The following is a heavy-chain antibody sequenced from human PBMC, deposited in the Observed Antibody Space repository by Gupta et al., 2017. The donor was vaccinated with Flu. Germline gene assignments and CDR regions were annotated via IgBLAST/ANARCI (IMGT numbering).Heavy chain of an antibody. CDR1: A. D-gene: IGHD6-13*01. J-gene: IGHJ4*02. V-gene: IGHV3-23*01. CDR3: ALPLAAAGYSLDS. CDR2: ISGASGTT. Sequence: AMSWVRQAPGKGLEWVSYISGASGTTYSADSVKGRFTISRDMSKNTLYLQMNSRRAEDTAIYYCALPLAAAGYSLDSWGQGTLVPVSS.